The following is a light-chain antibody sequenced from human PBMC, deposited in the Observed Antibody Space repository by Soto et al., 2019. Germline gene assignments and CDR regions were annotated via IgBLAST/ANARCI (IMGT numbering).Light chain of an antibody. J-gene: IGKJ1*01. Sequence: DIQMTQSPSTLSGSVGDRVTITCRASQTISSWLAWYQQKPGKAPKLLIYKASTLKSGVPSRFSGSGSGTEFTLTIRSLQTADFANYYCQHYHSYSEAFGQGTKVDIK. CDR2: KAS. V-gene: IGKV1-5*03. CDR1: QTISSW. CDR3: QHYHSYSEA.